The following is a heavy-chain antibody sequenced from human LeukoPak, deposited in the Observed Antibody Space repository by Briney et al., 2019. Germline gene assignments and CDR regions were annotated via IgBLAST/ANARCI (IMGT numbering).Heavy chain of an antibody. V-gene: IGHV4-30-2*01. CDR1: GGSISSGGYS. CDR2: IYHSGST. J-gene: IGHJ4*02. D-gene: IGHD6-19*01. CDR3: ARGDSSGSYFDY. Sequence: PSETLSLTCAVSGGSISSGGYSWSWIRQPPGKGLEWIGYIYHSGSTYYNPSLKSRVTISVDRSKNQFSLKLSSVTAADTAVYYCARGDSSGSYFDYWGQGTLVTVSS.